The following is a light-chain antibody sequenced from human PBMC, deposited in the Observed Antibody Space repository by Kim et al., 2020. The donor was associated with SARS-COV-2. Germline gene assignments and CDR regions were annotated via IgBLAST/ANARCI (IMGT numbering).Light chain of an antibody. Sequence: AAVRDRVTNTCRGSRNITTNLNWYKQQPAKAPHLLLYYTSTLQRGVLSRFGGSGFGTDFTLPISNRQPEDAATSYCQQSYNTPLTFGGGTKVDIK. CDR2: YTS. V-gene: IGKV1-39*01. CDR3: QQSYNTPLT. J-gene: IGKJ4*01. CDR1: RNITTN.